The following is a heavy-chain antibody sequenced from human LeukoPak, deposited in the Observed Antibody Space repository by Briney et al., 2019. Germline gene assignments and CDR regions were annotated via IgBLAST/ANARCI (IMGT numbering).Heavy chain of an antibody. CDR2: INPSGGST. D-gene: IGHD6-6*01. CDR1: GYTLTSFC. Sequence: ASVKGSCKASGYTLTSFCMHWVRHERCLRLEWMGIINPSGGSTSYAQKFQGRVTMTRDTSTSTVYMELSSLRSEDTAVYYCARGIAADYFDYWGQGTLVTVSS. J-gene: IGHJ4*02. V-gene: IGHV1-46*01. CDR3: ARGIAADYFDY.